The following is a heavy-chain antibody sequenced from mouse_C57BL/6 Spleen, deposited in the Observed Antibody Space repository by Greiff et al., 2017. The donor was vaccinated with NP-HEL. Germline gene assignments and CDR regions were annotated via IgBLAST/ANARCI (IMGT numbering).Heavy chain of an antibody. Sequence: EVKLMESGEGLVKPGGSLKLSCAASGFTFSSYAMSWVRQTPEKRLEWVAYLSSGGDYIYYADTVKGRFTISRDNARNTLYLQMSSLKSEDTAMYYCTRGDYGSYWYFDVWGTGTTVTVSS. J-gene: IGHJ1*03. D-gene: IGHD1-1*01. V-gene: IGHV5-9-1*02. CDR3: TRGDYGSYWYFDV. CDR1: GFTFSSYA. CDR2: LSSGGDYI.